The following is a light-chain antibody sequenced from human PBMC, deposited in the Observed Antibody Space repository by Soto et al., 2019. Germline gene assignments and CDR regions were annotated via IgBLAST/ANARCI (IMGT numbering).Light chain of an antibody. CDR3: CSYTSSDTHLV. CDR2: EVT. J-gene: IGLJ3*02. CDR1: SSDVGGYNY. V-gene: IGLV2-14*01. Sequence: QSVLTQPASVSGSPGQSITISCTGTSSDVGGYNYVSWYQQHPGKAPKLMIYEVTNRPSGVSSRFSGSKSGNTASLTISGLQDEDEADYYCCSYTSSDTHLVFGGGTKLTVL.